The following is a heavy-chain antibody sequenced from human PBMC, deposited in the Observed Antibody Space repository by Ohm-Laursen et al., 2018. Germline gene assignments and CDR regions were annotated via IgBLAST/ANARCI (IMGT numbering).Heavy chain of an antibody. CDR2: ISARGTT. CDR1: GFTFDDYA. V-gene: IGHV3-23*01. J-gene: IGHJ4*02. D-gene: IGHD4-11*01. Sequence: GSLRLSCAASGFTFDDYAMHWVRQAPGKGLEWVSGISARGTTYYADSVQGRFTISRDDSKNTLFLQMNSLRAEDTAVYYCAKCLGLSKDGVDYWGQGTLVTV. CDR3: AKCLGLSKDGVDY.